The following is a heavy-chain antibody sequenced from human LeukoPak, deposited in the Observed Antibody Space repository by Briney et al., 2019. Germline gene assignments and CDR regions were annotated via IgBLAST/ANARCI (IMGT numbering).Heavy chain of an antibody. CDR1: GFTFSSYS. CDR2: ISSSSSYI. V-gene: IGHV3-21*01. D-gene: IGHD2-2*01. CDR3: AGGVGYCSSTSCRTLTY. Sequence: GGSLRLSCAASGFTFSSYSMNWVRQAPGKGLEWVSSISSSSSYIYYADSVKGRFTISRDNAKNSLYPQMNSLRAEDTAVYYCAGGVGYCSSTSCRTLTYWGQGTLVTVSP. J-gene: IGHJ4*02.